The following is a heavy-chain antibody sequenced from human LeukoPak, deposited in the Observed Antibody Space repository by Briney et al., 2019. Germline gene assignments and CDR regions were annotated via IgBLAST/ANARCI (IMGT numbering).Heavy chain of an antibody. J-gene: IGHJ6*03. CDR2: IWSDGSKE. CDR3: AKDGHCSGGTCYPFYMAV. V-gene: IGHV3-33*06. Sequence: GGSLRLSCTPSGFSLSLYGMHWVRQAPGKGLEWVAVIWSDGSKEYYVDSAKGRFTISRDTSKNMLYLQMNSLRGDDTAVYYCAKDGHCSGGTCYPFYMAVWGKGTTVTVSS. CDR1: GFSLSLYG. D-gene: IGHD2-15*01.